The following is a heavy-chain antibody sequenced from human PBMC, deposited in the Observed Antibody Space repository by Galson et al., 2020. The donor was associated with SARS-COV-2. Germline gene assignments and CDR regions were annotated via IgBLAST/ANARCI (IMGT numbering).Heavy chain of an antibody. CDR1: GFTFSNYG. V-gene: IGHV3-30*02. CDR3: AKDGGCGGGRCDSYFDY. D-gene: IGHD2-15*01. J-gene: IGHJ4*02. CDR2: MRFDGSDI. Sequence: GESLKISCVVSGFTFSNYGLHWVRQAPGKGLEWVAFMRFDGSDILYADSVKGRLTISRDNSKNTLYLQVNSLRAEDTAVYYCAKDGGCGGGRCDSYFDYWGQGTPVTVSS.